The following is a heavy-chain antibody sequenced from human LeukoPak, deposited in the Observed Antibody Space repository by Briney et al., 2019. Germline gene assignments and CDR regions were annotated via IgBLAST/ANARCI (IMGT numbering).Heavy chain of an antibody. D-gene: IGHD3-22*01. J-gene: IGHJ4*02. CDR1: GGSISNYY. CDR2: IYYSGST. Sequence: SETLSLTCTVSGGSISNYYWSWIRQPPGKGLEWIGYIYYSGSTNYSPSLKSRVTISVDTSKNQFSLKLSSVTAADTAVYYCARVYYDSSGYSFDYWGQGTLVAVFS. V-gene: IGHV4-59*01. CDR3: ARVYYDSSGYSFDY.